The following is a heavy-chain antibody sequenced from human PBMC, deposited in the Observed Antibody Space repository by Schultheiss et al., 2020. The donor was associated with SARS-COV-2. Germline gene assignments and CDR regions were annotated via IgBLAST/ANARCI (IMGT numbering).Heavy chain of an antibody. CDR1: GYTFTANY. CDR3: ARGRQWLPPLDFDY. J-gene: IGHJ4*02. V-gene: IGHV1-2*02. D-gene: IGHD6-19*01. CDR2: INPHSGGA. Sequence: ASVKVSCKASGYTFTANYIHWVRQAPGQGLEWMGWINPHSGGADSAQKFHGRVTMTRDTSISTAYMELSRLTSDDTAVYFCARGRQWLPPLDFDYWGQGTLVTVSS.